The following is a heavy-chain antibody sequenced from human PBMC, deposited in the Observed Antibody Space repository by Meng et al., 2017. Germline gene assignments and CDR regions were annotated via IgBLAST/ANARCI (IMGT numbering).Heavy chain of an antibody. CDR2: ISSSSSYI. CDR1: GFTFSSYS. J-gene: IGHJ6*02. V-gene: IGHV3-21*01. D-gene: IGHD6-19*01. Sequence: GESLKISCAASGFTFSSYSMNWVRQAPGKGLEWVPSISSSSSYIYYADSVKGRFTISRDNAKNSLYLQMNSLRAEDTAVYYCARDQRPGIAVAGTGVFRYYGMDVWGQGTTVTVSS. CDR3: ARDQRPGIAVAGTGVFRYYGMDV.